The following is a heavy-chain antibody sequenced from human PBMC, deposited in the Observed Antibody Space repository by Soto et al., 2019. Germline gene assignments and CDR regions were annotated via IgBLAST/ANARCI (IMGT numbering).Heavy chain of an antibody. Sequence: GASLKISCAASGFTFSSYSMNWVRQAPGKGLEWVSSISSSSSYIYYADSVKGRFTISRDNAKNSLYLQMNSLRAEDTAVYYCARVGMDFWSGYFNYFDYWGQGTLVTVSS. J-gene: IGHJ4*02. D-gene: IGHD3-3*01. CDR2: ISSSSSYI. V-gene: IGHV3-21*01. CDR3: ARVGMDFWSGYFNYFDY. CDR1: GFTFSSYS.